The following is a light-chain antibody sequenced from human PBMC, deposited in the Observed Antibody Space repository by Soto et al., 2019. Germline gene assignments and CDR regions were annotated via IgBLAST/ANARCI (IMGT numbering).Light chain of an antibody. Sequence: IVRRLTPPTISVYRKERDTLSCRASQSVSSNLAWYQQKPGQAPRVLIYRASIRATGISDRFSGSGSGTEFDLTISCLEPEDFALYYCQQRRRWPVSFGEGTRLEIK. CDR3: QQRRRWPVS. J-gene: IGKJ5*01. V-gene: IGKV3D-15*01. CDR1: QSVSSN. CDR2: RAS.